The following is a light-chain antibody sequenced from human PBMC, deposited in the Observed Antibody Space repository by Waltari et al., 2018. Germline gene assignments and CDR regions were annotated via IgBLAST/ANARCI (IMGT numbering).Light chain of an antibody. Sequence: DIQLTQSPSFLSASVGGRVTIPGRASQGISSCLGWYQHTPGKAPKLRIYGASTLQSGVSGRCSGGGSVTEFNRTIISLQPEDFATYDCEQTNSYQRTVGGGTKVGI. CDR3: EQTNSYQRT. CDR1: QGISSC. CDR2: GAS. V-gene: IGKV1-9*01. J-gene: IGKJ4*01.